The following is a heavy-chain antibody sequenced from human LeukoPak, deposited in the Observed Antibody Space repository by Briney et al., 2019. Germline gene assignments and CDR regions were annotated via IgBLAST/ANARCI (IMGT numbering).Heavy chain of an antibody. J-gene: IGHJ6*03. CDR2: IKKDGTGI. CDR3: AGGNAMEV. D-gene: IGHD1-1*01. CDR1: GFPFSDSW. V-gene: IGHV3-7*03. Sequence: GGSLRLSCVVSGFPFSDSWMYWVRQAPGKGLEGVANIKKDGTGISYVDSVRGRFIISRDNARNSLYLQMDSLRVEDTAVYFCAGGNAMEVWGKGTAVTVSS.